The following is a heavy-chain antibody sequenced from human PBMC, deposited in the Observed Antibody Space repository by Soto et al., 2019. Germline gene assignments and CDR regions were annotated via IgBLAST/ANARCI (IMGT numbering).Heavy chain of an antibody. V-gene: IGHV4-4*07. CDR1: GASISGFY. Sequence: PSETLSLTCTVSGASISGFYWSWIRKSAGKGLEWIGRIYTSGSTNYNPSLKSRVTMSVDTSKNQFSLKLSSVTAADTAVYYCARETREAGGYGVDRNWFDPWGQGTLVTVSS. CDR2: IYTSGST. D-gene: IGHD3-22*01. J-gene: IGHJ5*02. CDR3: ARETREAGGYGVDRNWFDP.